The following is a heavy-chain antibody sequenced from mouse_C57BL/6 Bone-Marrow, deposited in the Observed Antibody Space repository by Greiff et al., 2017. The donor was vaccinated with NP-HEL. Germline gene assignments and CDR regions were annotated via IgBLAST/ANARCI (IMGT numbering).Heavy chain of an antibody. CDR1: GFNIKDDY. D-gene: IGHD1-3*01. Sequence: EVQLQQSGAELVRPGASVKLSCTASGFNIKDDYMHWVKQRPEQGLEWIGWIDPETGDTEYASKFKGKATITADKSSNTAYLQLSSLTSEDTAVSYCTPSATFVNSYYFDYWGQGTTLTVSS. J-gene: IGHJ2*01. CDR3: TPSATFVNSYYFDY. CDR2: IDPETGDT. V-gene: IGHV14-4*01.